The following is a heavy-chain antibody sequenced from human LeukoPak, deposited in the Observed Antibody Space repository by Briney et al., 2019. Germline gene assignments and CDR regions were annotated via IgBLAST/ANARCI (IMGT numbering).Heavy chain of an antibody. CDR3: ARHSSSWYRWGYYYYMDV. CDR1: SGSISTSNYY. CDR2: IFYSGST. V-gene: IGHV4-39*07. D-gene: IGHD6-13*01. J-gene: IGHJ6*03. Sequence: SETLSLTCTVSSGSISTSNYYWAWVRQPPGKALEWIGNIFYSGSTYYSPSLKSRVTISLDTSRNQFSLKLNSVTAADTAVYYCARHSSSWYRWGYYYYMDVWGKGTTVTVSS.